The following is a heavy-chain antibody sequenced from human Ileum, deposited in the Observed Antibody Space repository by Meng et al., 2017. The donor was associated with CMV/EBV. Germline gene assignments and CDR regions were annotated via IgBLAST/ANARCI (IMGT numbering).Heavy chain of an antibody. D-gene: IGHD2-8*01. J-gene: IGHJ4*02. Sequence: GGSLRLSCVGSGFNLNGAWMNWVRPAPGEGLEWVGRIKSKVESETRDYAAPVRGRFIHPRDDSIKTVFLQINNLRGDDTGVYYCTADVPEAGEGVCDYWGQGTLVTVSS. CDR2: IKSKVESETR. CDR3: TADVPEAGEGVCDY. CDR1: GFNLNGAW. V-gene: IGHV3-15*01.